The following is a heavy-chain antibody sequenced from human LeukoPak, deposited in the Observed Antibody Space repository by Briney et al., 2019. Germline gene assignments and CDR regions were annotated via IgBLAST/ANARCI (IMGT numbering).Heavy chain of an antibody. J-gene: IGHJ6*03. Sequence: GGSLRLSCAASGFTFSTYRMSWVRQAPGQGLEWVGNIKPDVSETHYVDSVKGRFTISRDNAKNSLYLQMSSLRGEDTAVYYCTRVEEAATTAAIIRKYSYYYYYMDVWGKGNTVTVSS. CDR1: GFTFSTYR. CDR2: IKPDVSET. D-gene: IGHD4-11*01. V-gene: IGHV3-7*01. CDR3: TRVEEAATTAAIIRKYSYYYYYMDV.